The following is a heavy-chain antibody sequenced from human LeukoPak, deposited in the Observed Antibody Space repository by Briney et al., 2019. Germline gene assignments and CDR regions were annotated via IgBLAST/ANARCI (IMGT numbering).Heavy chain of an antibody. D-gene: IGHD4-17*01. CDR1: GGSFSGYY. V-gene: IGHV4-34*01. CDR2: INHSGST. CDR3: ARDLTTVTNAAFDI. J-gene: IGHJ3*02. Sequence: SETLSLTCAVYGGSFSGYYWGWIRQPPGKGLEWIGEINHSGSTNYNPSLKSRVTISVDTSKNQFSLKLSSVTAADTAVYYCARDLTTVTNAAFDIWGQGTMVTVSS.